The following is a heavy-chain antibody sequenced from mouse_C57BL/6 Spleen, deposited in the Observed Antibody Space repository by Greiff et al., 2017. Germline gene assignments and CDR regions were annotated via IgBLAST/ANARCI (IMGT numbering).Heavy chain of an antibody. V-gene: IGHV1-82*01. Sequence: VQLQQSGPELVKPGASVKISCKASGYAFSSSWMNWVKQRPGKGLEWIGRIYPGDGDTNYNGKFKGKATLTADKSSSTAYMQLSSLTSEDSAVYVCARSGGWAYCYGSTAWFAYWGQGTLVTVSA. CDR1: GYAFSSSW. D-gene: IGHD1-1*01. CDR3: ARSGGWAYCYGSTAWFAY. CDR2: IYPGDGDT. J-gene: IGHJ3*01.